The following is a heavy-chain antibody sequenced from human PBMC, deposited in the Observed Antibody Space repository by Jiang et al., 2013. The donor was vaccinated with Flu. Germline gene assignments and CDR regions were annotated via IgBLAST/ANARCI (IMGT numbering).Heavy chain of an antibody. J-gene: IGHJ4*02. CDR1: GGSISSGGYY. Sequence: GSGLVKPSQTLSLTCTVSGGSISSGGYYWSWIRQHPGKGLEWIGYIYYSGSTYYNPSLKSRVTISVDTSKNQFSLKLSSVTAADTAVYYCARDRRQQLDFDYWGQGTLVTVSS. V-gene: IGHV4-31*03. CDR2: IYYSGST. CDR3: ARDRRQQLDFDY. D-gene: IGHD6-13*01.